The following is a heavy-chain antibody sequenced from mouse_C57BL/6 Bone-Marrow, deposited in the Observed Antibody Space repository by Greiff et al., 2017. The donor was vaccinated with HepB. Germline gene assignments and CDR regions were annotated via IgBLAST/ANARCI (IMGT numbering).Heavy chain of an antibody. V-gene: IGHV1-64*01. CDR2: IHPNSGST. D-gene: IGHD1-1*01. CDR3: AKESSSYAMDD. J-gene: IGHJ4*01. CDR1: GYTFTSYW. Sequence: QVQLQQSGAELVKPGASVKLSCKASGYTFTSYWMHWVKQRPGQGLEWIGMIHPNSGSTNYNEKFKSKATLTVDKSSSTAYMQLSSLTSEDSAVYYCAKESSSYAMDDWGQGTSVTVSS.